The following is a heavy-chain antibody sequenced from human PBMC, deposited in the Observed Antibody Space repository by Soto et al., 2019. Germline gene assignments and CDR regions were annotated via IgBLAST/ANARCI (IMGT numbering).Heavy chain of an antibody. CDR1: GFTFDDYA. Sequence: EVQLVESGGGLVQPGRSLRLSCAASGFTFDDYAMHWVRQAPGKGLEWVSGISWNSGSIGYADSVKGRFTISRDNAKNSLNLQMNSLRAEDTALYYCAKDIEQLAYHDYGGQGTLVTVSS. J-gene: IGHJ4*02. CDR3: AKDIEQLAYHDY. V-gene: IGHV3-9*01. D-gene: IGHD6-6*01. CDR2: ISWNSGSI.